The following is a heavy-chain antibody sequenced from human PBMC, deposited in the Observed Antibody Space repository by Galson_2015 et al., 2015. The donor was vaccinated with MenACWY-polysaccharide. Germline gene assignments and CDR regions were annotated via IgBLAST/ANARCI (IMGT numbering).Heavy chain of an antibody. CDR3: VREGWTSSHVNGRYYQFYYLDV. Sequence: SLRLSCAASGFSFENFGMHWVRQVPGKGLEWVSRISWNSDNPRYADSVQGRFTISRDNARNTLYLEMHSLRVDDTALYYCVREGWTSSHVNGRYYQFYYLDVWGKGTTVTVSS. D-gene: IGHD3-10*01. CDR1: GFSFENFG. V-gene: IGHV3-9*01. J-gene: IGHJ6*04. CDR2: ISWNSDNP.